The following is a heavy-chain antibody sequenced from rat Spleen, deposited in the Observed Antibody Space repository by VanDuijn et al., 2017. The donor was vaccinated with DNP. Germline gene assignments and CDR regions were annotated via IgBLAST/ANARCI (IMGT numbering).Heavy chain of an antibody. CDR3: ATHNYYFDY. D-gene: IGHD1-11*01. Sequence: EVQVVESGGGLVQPGRSMTVSCAASGFTFSDCDMAWVRQAPRKGLEWVATITYDGGSTYYRDSVKGRFTISRDNAKSTLYLQMDSLRSEDTATYYCATHNYYFDYWGQGVMVTVSS. CDR1: GFTFSDCD. CDR2: ITYDGGST. V-gene: IGHV5-7*01. J-gene: IGHJ2*01.